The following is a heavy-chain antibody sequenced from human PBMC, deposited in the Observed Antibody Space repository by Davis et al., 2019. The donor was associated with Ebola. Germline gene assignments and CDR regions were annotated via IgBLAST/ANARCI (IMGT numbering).Heavy chain of an antibody. CDR1: GFLLTNYA. Sequence: AASVKVSCKASGFLLTNYAIHWVRQAPGQRLEWMGWINTGNGNTEYSQKFQGRVTITRDTSASTAYMELSSLRSGDTAVYFCARDEFDYWGQGTLVTVSS. V-gene: IGHV1-3*04. J-gene: IGHJ4*02. CDR3: ARDEFDY. CDR2: INTGNGNT.